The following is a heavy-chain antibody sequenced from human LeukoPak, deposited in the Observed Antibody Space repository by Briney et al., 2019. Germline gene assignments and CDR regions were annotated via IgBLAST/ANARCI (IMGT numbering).Heavy chain of an antibody. CDR3: ARSTYDYEDY. D-gene: IGHD4-17*01. V-gene: IGHV4-59*01. CDR1: GGSISSYY. Sequence: PSETLSLTCTVSGGSISSYYWSWIRQPPGKGLEWIGYIYYSGSTNYNPSLKSRVTISVDTSKNQFSLKLSSVTAAVTAVYYCARSTYDYEDYWGQGTLVTVSS. CDR2: IYYSGST. J-gene: IGHJ4*02.